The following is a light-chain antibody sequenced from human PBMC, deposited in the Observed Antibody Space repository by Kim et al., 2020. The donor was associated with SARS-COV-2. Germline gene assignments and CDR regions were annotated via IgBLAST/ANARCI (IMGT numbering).Light chain of an antibody. V-gene: IGLV2-8*01. CDR1: VSDLGAYNY. CDR2: QVS. Sequence: GQSVTISCTGTVSDLGAYNYVSWYQQHPGKAPKRMIYQVSERPSGVPDRFSGSKSGNTASLTVSGLQADDEADYYCCAYAGSNNWVFGGGTQLTVL. J-gene: IGLJ3*02. CDR3: CAYAGSNNWV.